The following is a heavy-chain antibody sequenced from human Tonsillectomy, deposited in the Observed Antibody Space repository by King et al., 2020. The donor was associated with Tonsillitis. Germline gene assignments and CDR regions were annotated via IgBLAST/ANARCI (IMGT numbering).Heavy chain of an antibody. CDR1: GFTFSNYA. CDR3: AKVTTYYYDSSGYFDY. Sequence: VQLVESGGGLVQPGGSLRVSCAASGFTFSNYAMSWVRQAPGKGLEWVSGISGSGGNTYYADSVKGRFTISRDNSKNTLNLQMNSLRAEDTAVYYCAKVTTYYYDSSGYFDYWGQGTLVTVSS. D-gene: IGHD3-22*01. CDR2: ISGSGGNT. J-gene: IGHJ4*02. V-gene: IGHV3-23*04.